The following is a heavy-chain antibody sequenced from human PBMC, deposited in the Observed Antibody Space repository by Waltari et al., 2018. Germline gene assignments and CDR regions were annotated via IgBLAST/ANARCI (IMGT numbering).Heavy chain of an antibody. V-gene: IGHV3-33*01. CDR2: IWYDGSKK. D-gene: IGHD6-6*01. CDR3: ARDRGHPPKYSGYYFDY. CDR1: GFTFSSYG. Sequence: QVQLVESGGGVVQPGRSLRLSCAASGFTFSSYGMHWVRQAPGKGLGWVAVIWYDGSKKYYADSVKGRFTISRDNSKNTLYLQMNSLRAEDTAVYYCARDRGHPPKYSGYYFDYWGQGTLVTVSS. J-gene: IGHJ4*02.